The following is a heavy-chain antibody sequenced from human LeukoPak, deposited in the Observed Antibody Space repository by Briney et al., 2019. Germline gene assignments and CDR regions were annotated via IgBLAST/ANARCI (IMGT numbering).Heavy chain of an antibody. D-gene: IGHD6-19*01. CDR3: ARVLSWQWLALDY. CDR2: ISYDGSNK. V-gene: IGHV3-30*03. CDR1: GFTFSNYG. J-gene: IGHJ4*02. Sequence: GGSLRLSCAASGFTFSNYGMHWVRQAPGKGLEWVAMISYDGSNKYYADSVKGRFTISRDNAKNSLYLQMNSLRAEDTAVYYCARVLSWQWLALDYWGQGTLVTVSS.